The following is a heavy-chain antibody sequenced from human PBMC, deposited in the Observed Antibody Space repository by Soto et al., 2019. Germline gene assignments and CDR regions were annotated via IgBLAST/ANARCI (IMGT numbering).Heavy chain of an antibody. J-gene: IGHJ4*02. V-gene: IGHV1-46*01. CDR1: GYTFTSYY. D-gene: IGHD4-17*01. CDR3: ARDLNPPTMTTVAPFDY. Sequence: ASVKVSCKASGYTFTSYYMHWVRQAPGQGLEWMGIINPSGGSTSYAQKFQGRVTMTRDTSTSTVYMELSSLRSEDTAVYYCARDLNPPTMTTVAPFDYWGQGTLVTVSS. CDR2: INPSGGST.